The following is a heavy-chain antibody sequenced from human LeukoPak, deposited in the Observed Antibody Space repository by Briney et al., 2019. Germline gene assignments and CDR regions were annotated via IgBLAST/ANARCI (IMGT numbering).Heavy chain of an antibody. CDR2: ISTYDGST. V-gene: IGHV1-18*01. Sequence: ASVKVSCKASGYTFKTYGITWVRQAPGQGLEWMGWISTYDGSTKYAQKLQGRVTITTDTSTTTVFLELTSLTSDDTAMYFCARDRTRYCTTTSCTGGDYGMDVWGQGTTVTVSS. CDR1: GYTFKTYG. CDR3: ARDRTRYCTTTSCTGGDYGMDV. D-gene: IGHD2-2*01. J-gene: IGHJ6*02.